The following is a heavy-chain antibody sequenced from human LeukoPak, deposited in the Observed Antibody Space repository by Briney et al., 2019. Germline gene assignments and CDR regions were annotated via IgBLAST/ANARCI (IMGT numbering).Heavy chain of an antibody. J-gene: IGHJ6*02. CDR3: AREEPQTRVPEGMDV. CDR1: GGSISYYY. D-gene: IGHD4/OR15-4a*01. CDR2: IYYRWTT. Sequence: PSETLSLTCTGSGGSISYYYWSWIRQSAGKGGEGIGYIYYRWTTNYIPSLKSRVTISVATSKNHFSLPLRPLPAADSAVYYCAREEPQTRVPEGMDVWGQGTTVTVSS. V-gene: IGHV4-59*01.